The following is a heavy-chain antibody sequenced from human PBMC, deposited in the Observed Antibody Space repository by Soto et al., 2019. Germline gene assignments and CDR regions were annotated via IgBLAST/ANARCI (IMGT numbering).Heavy chain of an antibody. CDR2: IKSKSDGGTT. Sequence: GGSLRLSCAASGFTFSDAWMSWVRQAPGKGLDWVGRIKSKSDGGTTEYAAPVRGRFTISRDDSKNTLYLQMDSLRVEDTAVSYCTRDFIDVVPPADDFFDSWGQGIQVTVSS. D-gene: IGHD2-2*01. CDR1: GFTFSDAW. CDR3: TRDFIDVVPPADDFFDS. V-gene: IGHV3-15*01. J-gene: IGHJ5*01.